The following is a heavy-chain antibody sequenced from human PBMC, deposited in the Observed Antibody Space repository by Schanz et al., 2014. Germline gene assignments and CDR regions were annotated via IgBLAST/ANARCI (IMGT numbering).Heavy chain of an antibody. CDR1: GFTLSSYA. V-gene: IGHV3-30-3*01. CDR2: ISYDGSNK. J-gene: IGHJ4*02. D-gene: IGHD3-10*01. CDR3: ARANYRRKINFDY. Sequence: QVQLVASGGGVVQPGRSLRLSCAAYGFTLSSYAMHWVRQAPGKGLEWVAVISYDGSNKYYADSVKGRFTISRDNSKNTLYLQMNSLRAEDTAVYYCARANYRRKINFDYWGRGTLVTVSS.